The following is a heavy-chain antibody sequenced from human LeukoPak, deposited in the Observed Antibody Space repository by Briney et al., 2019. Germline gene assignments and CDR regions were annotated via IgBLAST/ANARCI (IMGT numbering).Heavy chain of an antibody. CDR3: ARDGRAGSLFAY. CDR2: IYYSGST. V-gene: IGHV4-59*01. CDR1: GGSISSYY. Sequence: PSETLSLTCTVSGGSISSYYWSWIRQPPGKRLEWIGFIYYSGSTNYNPSLKSRVSISVDTSKNQFSLKLTSVTAADTAIYYCARDGRAGSLFAYWGQGTLVTVSS. D-gene: IGHD6-19*01. J-gene: IGHJ4*02.